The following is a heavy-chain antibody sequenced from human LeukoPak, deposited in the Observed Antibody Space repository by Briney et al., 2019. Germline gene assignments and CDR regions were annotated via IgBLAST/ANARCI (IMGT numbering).Heavy chain of an antibody. J-gene: IGHJ4*02. D-gene: IGHD4-11*01. CDR2: LDPEDGDT. V-gene: IGHV1-69-2*01. Sequence: ASVKVSCKVSGYTFTDYYMHWIRQAPGKGLAWMGLLDPEDGDTIYANNFQGRVAITADTSTNTAYMELDTLTSSDTALYYCAITKVKRLQWVFDFWGQGTLVTVSS. CDR1: GYTFTDYY. CDR3: AITKVKRLQWVFDF.